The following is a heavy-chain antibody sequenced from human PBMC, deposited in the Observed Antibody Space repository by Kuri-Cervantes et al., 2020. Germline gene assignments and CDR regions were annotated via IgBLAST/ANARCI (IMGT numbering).Heavy chain of an antibody. Sequence: SETLSLTCTVSGGSISSGDYYWSWIRQPPGKGLEWIGYIYYSGSTYYNPSLKSRVTISVDTSKNQFSLKLSSVTAADTAVYYCARGFLRLLWFGELSNWFDPWGQGTLVTVSS. D-gene: IGHD3-10*01. CDR3: ARGFLRLLWFGELSNWFDP. J-gene: IGHJ5*02. CDR1: GGSISSGDYY. V-gene: IGHV4-30-4*01. CDR2: IYYSGST.